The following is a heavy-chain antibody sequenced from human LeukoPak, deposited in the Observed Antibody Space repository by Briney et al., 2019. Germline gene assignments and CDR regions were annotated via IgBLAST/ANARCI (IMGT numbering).Heavy chain of an antibody. J-gene: IGHJ4*02. V-gene: IGHV2-70*04. CDR3: ARIAPSYYYDSSAPLDC. CDR1: GFSLNTTGMR. CDR2: IDWDDDK. Sequence: ESGPALVKPTQTLTLTCTFSGFSLNTTGMRMGWIRQPPGKALEWLARIDWDDDKFYSTSLKPRLTISKDSSRNQVVLTMTNMDPVDTATYYCARIAPSYYYDSSAPLDCWGQGTLVTVSS. D-gene: IGHD3-22*01.